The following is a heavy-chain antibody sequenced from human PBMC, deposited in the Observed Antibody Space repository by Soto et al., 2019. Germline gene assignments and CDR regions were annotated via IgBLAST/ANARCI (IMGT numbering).Heavy chain of an antibody. CDR1: GYTFTGYY. Sequence: ASVKVSCKASGYTFTGYYMHWVRQAPGQGLEWMGWINPNSGGTNYAQKFQGWVTMTRDTSISTAYMELSRLRSDDTAVYYCARGHYDFWSGYFATIDYWGQGTLVTVSS. D-gene: IGHD3-3*01. CDR2: INPNSGGT. V-gene: IGHV1-2*04. CDR3: ARGHYDFWSGYFATIDY. J-gene: IGHJ4*02.